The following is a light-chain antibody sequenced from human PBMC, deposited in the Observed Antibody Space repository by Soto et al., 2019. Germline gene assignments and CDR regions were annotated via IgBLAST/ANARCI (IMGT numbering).Light chain of an antibody. CDR2: DNN. CDR3: GTWDSSLGAVV. CDR1: SSNIGNNY. V-gene: IGLV1-51*01. J-gene: IGLJ2*01. Sequence: QSVLPQPHSVSAAPGQKVTLSCSGSSSNIGNNYVSWYQQLPGTAPKLLIYDNNKRPSGIPDRFSGSKSGTTATLGITGLQTGDEADYYCGTWDSSLGAVVFGGGTKPTVL.